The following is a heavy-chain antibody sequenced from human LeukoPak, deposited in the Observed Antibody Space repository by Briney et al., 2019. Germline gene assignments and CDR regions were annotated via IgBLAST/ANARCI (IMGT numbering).Heavy chain of an antibody. V-gene: IGHV1-24*01. Sequence: GASVKVSCKVSGYTLTELSMHWVRQAPGKGLEWMGGFDPKDGETIYAQKFQGRVTMTEDTSTDTAYMELSSLRSEDTAVYYCATSRGRKLRFLEWLSLDYWGQGTLVTVSS. CDR1: GYTLTELS. J-gene: IGHJ4*02. D-gene: IGHD3-3*01. CDR3: ATSRGRKLRFLEWLSLDY. CDR2: FDPKDGET.